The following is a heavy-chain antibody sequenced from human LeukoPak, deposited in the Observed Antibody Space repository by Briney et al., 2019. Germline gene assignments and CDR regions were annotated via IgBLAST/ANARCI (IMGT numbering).Heavy chain of an antibody. V-gene: IGHV3-30*18. Sequence: SGGSLRLSCGASGFSFSSYGMHWVRQAPGKGLEWVAVISDDGKNKYYADSVKGRFTISRDNSRNTVHLQMNSLRGEDTAEYFCAEDRETTASGTFDHWGQGTLVTVSS. CDR1: GFSFSSYG. CDR2: ISDDGKNK. D-gene: IGHD6-13*01. CDR3: AEDRETTASGTFDH. J-gene: IGHJ4*02.